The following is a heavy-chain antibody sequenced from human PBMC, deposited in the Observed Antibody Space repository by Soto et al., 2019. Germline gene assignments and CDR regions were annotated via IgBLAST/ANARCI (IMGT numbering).Heavy chain of an antibody. D-gene: IGHD3-22*01. J-gene: IGHJ5*02. Sequence: SETLSLTCAVSGGSISSSNWWSWVRQPPGKGLECIGEIYHSGSTYYNPSLKSRVTISVDRSKNQFSLKLSSVTAADTAVYYCARAGMIVENWFDPWGPGTLVTLSS. CDR2: IYHSGST. V-gene: IGHV4-4*02. CDR3: ARAGMIVENWFDP. CDR1: GGSISSSNW.